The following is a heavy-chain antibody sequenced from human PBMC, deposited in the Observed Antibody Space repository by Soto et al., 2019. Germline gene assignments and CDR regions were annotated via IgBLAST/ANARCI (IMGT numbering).Heavy chain of an antibody. D-gene: IGHD1-20*01. Sequence: QTLSLTCAVSGDSLSNNNVAWNWIRQSPSRGLEWLGRTYYTSKWYNDYAVSVKSRITINPDTSKNQFSLQLNSVTPEDTAVYFCVRGRNCAFDIWAQWTIVTVS. CDR2: TYYTSKWYN. V-gene: IGHV6-1*01. J-gene: IGHJ3*02. CDR3: VRGRNCAFDI. CDR1: GDSLSNNNVA.